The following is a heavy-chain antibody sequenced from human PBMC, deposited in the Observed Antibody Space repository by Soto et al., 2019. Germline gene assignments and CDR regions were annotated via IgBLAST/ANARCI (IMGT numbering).Heavy chain of an antibody. V-gene: IGHV3-33*01. J-gene: IGHJ3*01. CDR3: EGRDDPFHV. Sequence: QVQLVESGGGVVQPERSLRLSCVATGLTFSNYGIHWVRQAPGRGLEWVAVIWHDGSQKYSADSVRGRFTISRDNSKNPVYLQMNRLRAEDTAVYYCEGRDDPFHVWGQGTMVTVSS. CDR1: GLTFSNYG. CDR2: IWHDGSQK.